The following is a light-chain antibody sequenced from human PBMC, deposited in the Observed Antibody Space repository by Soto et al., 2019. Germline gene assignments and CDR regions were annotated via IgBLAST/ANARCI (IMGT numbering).Light chain of an antibody. CDR3: QQTRAYPST. V-gene: IGKV1-6*01. CDR1: QGIRND. J-gene: IGKJ4*01. CDR2: AAS. Sequence: AIQMTQSPSSLSASVGDRVTLTCRASQGIRNDLGWYQQKPGKAPKLLIYAASSLQSGVPSRFSGSGSGTDFTLTITSLQAEDFATYYCQQTRAYPSTFGGGTKVDIK.